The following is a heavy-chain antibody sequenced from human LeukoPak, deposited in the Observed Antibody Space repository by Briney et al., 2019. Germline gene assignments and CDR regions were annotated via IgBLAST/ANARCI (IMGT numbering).Heavy chain of an antibody. Sequence: ASVKGSCKASGYTFTSYAMHWVRQAPGQRLEWMGWINAGNGNTKYSQEFQGRVTITRDTSASTAYMELSSLRSEDTAVYYCASTIGYSSGWSHAAFDIWGQGTMVTVSS. CDR2: INAGNGNT. J-gene: IGHJ3*02. D-gene: IGHD6-19*01. V-gene: IGHV1-3*01. CDR1: GYTFTSYA. CDR3: ASTIGYSSGWSHAAFDI.